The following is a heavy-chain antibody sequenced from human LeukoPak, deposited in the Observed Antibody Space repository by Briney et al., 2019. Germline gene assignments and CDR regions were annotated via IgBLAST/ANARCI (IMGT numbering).Heavy chain of an antibody. J-gene: IGHJ4*02. D-gene: IGHD1-14*01. CDR3: ARDPDTRTHGYYFDY. CDR2: ISSSGEYI. V-gene: IGHV3-21*01. Sequence: PGGSLRLSCAASGFTFSNYAMGWVRQAPGKGLEWVSSISSSGEYIYYADSVKGRFTISRDNAKESLYLQMHSLRADDTAVFYCARDPDTRTHGYYFDYWGQGTLVTVSS. CDR1: GFTFSNYA.